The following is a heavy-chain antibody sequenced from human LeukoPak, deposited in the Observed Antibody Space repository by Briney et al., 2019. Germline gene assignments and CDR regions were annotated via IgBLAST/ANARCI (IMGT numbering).Heavy chain of an antibody. CDR3: ARDSPFEWDVFGDSFDI. V-gene: IGHV4-59*11. CDR2: MHYSGNT. D-gene: IGHD1-26*01. Sequence: SETLSLTCTVSGGSISGHYWSWIRQSPGKGLEWIGFMHYSGNTNSNPSLRSRVTMSMDTSKNHFSLKMSSVTAADTAVYYCARDSPFEWDVFGDSFDIWGQGTVVTVSS. J-gene: IGHJ3*02. CDR1: GGSISGHY.